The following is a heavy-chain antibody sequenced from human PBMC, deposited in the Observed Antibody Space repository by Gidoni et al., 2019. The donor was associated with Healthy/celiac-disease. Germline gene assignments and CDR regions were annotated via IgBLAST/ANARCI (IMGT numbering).Heavy chain of an antibody. CDR1: GGTFSSYA. V-gene: IGHV1-69*01. CDR2: IIPIFGTA. Sequence: QVQLVQSGAEVKKPGSSVQVSCKASGGTFSSYAISWVRQAPGQGLEWMGGIIPIFGTANDAQKFQGRVTITADESTSTAYMELSSLRSEDTAVYYCARDPPSGSYDSSGYDFDYWGQGTLVTVSS. D-gene: IGHD3-22*01. J-gene: IGHJ4*02. CDR3: ARDPPSGSYDSSGYDFDY.